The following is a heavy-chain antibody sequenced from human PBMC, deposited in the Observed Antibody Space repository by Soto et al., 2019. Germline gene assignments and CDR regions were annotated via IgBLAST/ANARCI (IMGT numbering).Heavy chain of an antibody. D-gene: IGHD6-13*01. J-gene: IGHJ4*02. Sequence: SETLSLTCTVSGGSISSSSYYWGWIRQPPGKGLEWIGSIYYSGSTYYNPSLKSRVTISVDTSKNQFSLKLSSVTAADTAVYYCAISTQRSWYFESAFAYWGQGTLVTVSS. CDR3: AISTQRSWYFESAFAY. CDR1: GGSISSSSYY. V-gene: IGHV4-39*01. CDR2: IYYSGST.